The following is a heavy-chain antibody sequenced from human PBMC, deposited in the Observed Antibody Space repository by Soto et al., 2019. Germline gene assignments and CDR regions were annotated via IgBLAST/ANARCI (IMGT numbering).Heavy chain of an antibody. Sequence: QVQLVQSGAEVKKPGSSVKVSCKASGGTFSRYSITWVRQAPGHGLEWIGRIIPIFGIASYAQKFQGRVKTTADESTSTAYMEPSSLRSDDTAVYYCAREDRDRETGLVPAAIDGMDVWGQGTTVTVSS. CDR3: AREDRDRETGLVPAAIDGMDV. D-gene: IGHD2-2*01. CDR2: IIPIFGIA. J-gene: IGHJ6*02. V-gene: IGHV1-69*08. CDR1: GGTFSRYS.